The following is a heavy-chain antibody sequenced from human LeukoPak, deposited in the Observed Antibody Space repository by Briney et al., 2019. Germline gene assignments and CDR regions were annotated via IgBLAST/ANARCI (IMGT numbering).Heavy chain of an antibody. D-gene: IGHD6-13*01. Sequence: PSETLSLTCAVYGGSLSGYYWSWIRQPPGKGLEWIGEINHSGSTNYNPSLKSRVTISVDTSKNQFSLKLSSVTAADTAVYYCARDLGYSSSCLWGQGTQVTVSS. V-gene: IGHV4-34*01. CDR2: INHSGST. J-gene: IGHJ4*02. CDR1: GGSLSGYY. CDR3: ARDLGYSSSCL.